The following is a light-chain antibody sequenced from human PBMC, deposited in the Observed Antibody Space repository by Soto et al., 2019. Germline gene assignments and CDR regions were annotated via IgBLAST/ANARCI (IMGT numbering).Light chain of an antibody. CDR2: EDN. Sequence: NFMLTQLHSVSESPGKTVTISCTRSSGSIASNYVQWYQQRPGSAPTTVIYEDNQRPSGVPDRFSGSTDGSSNSASLTISGLQTEDEADYYCQSYDSSTVVFGGGTKVTVL. V-gene: IGLV6-57*04. J-gene: IGLJ2*01. CDR3: QSYDSSTVV. CDR1: SGSIASNY.